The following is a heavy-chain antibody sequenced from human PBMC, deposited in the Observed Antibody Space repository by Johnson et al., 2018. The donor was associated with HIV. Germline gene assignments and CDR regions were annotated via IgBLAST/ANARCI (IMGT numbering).Heavy chain of an antibody. J-gene: IGHJ3*02. CDR1: GFSVSSNY. Sequence: VQLVESGGGLVQPGGSLRLSCVVSGFSVSSNYMSWIRQAPGKGLEWVSYISSSGSTIYYADSVKGRFTISRDNAKNSLYLQMNSLRAEDTAVYYCARVSNHAFDIWGQGTMVTVSS. CDR3: ARVSNHAFDI. V-gene: IGHV3-11*04. CDR2: ISSSGSTI.